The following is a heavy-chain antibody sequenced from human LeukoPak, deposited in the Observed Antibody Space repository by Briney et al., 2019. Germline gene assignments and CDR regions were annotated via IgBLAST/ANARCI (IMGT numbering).Heavy chain of an antibody. CDR1: GLTFSSYS. Sequence: GGSLRLSCAASGLTFSSYSMNWVRQAPGKGLEWVSYISSSSMIYYADSVKGRFTISRDNAKNSLYLQMKSLRDEDTTIYYCARDYGDLPARVPYFDYWGQGTLVTVSS. V-gene: IGHV3-48*02. D-gene: IGHD4-17*01. CDR3: ARDYGDLPARVPYFDY. CDR2: ISSSSMI. J-gene: IGHJ4*02.